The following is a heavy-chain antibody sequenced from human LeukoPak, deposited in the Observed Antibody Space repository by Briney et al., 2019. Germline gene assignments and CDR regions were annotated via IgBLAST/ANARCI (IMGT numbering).Heavy chain of an antibody. CDR1: GYIFTSHG. Sequence: GASVKVSCKASGYIFTSHGIIWVRQAPGQGLEWMGWMSSYNGNVHYAQKFEDRVTMTTDTSTSTAYLDLTSLRSDVTAVYYCARDRSDYGGNDYWGQGTLVSVSS. J-gene: IGHJ4*02. D-gene: IGHD4-23*01. CDR2: MSSYNGNV. V-gene: IGHV1-18*01. CDR3: ARDRSDYGGNDY.